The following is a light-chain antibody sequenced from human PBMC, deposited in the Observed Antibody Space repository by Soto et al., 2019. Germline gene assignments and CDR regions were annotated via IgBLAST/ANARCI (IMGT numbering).Light chain of an antibody. Sequence: DIQMTQSPSSLSASVGDRVTITCRASETIDTYLNWYQKKPGKAPRLLIYFASSLQSGVPVRFSGSGSGTEFTLTISSLQREDFATYFCQQDYNFPRTFGLGTKLEIK. J-gene: IGKJ1*01. CDR2: FAS. CDR3: QQDYNFPRT. CDR1: ETIDTY. V-gene: IGKV1-39*01.